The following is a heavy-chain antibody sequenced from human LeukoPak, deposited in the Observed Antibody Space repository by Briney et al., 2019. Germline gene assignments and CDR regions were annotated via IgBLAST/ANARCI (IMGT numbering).Heavy chain of an antibody. D-gene: IGHD1-7*01. Sequence: ASVKVSCKASGYTFSSYAISWVRQAPGQGLEWMGWISGYNGNTKYAQKLQDRVTMTTDTSTSTAHMELRSLRSDDTAVYYCARDQGDWNYPNSHYGMDVWGQGTTVTVSS. CDR1: GYTFSSYA. CDR3: ARDQGDWNYPNSHYGMDV. J-gene: IGHJ6*02. CDR2: ISGYNGNT. V-gene: IGHV1-18*01.